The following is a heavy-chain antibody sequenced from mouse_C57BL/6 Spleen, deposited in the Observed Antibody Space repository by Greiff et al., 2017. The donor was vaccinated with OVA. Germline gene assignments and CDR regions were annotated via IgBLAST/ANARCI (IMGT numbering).Heavy chain of an antibody. D-gene: IGHD3-2*02. CDR3: TRWGAQATRGPFDY. Sequence: VQLQQSGAELVRPGASVTLSCKASGYTFTDYEMHWVKQTPVHGLEWIGAIDPETGGTAYNQKFKGKAILTADKSSSTAYMELRSLTSEDSAVYYCTRWGAQATRGPFDYWGQGTTLTVSS. CDR1: GYTFTDYE. V-gene: IGHV1-15*01. J-gene: IGHJ2*01. CDR2: IDPETGGT.